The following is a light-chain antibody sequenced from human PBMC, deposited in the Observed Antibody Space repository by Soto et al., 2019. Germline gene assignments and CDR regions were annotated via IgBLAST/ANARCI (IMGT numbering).Light chain of an antibody. CDR3: QQSYSTLDYT. CDR1: QSISSW. Sequence: DVQVAQSPSTLSSSVLDRFTITCGASQSISSWLAWYQQKPGKAPKLLIYKASSLESEVPSRFSGSGYGTDFTLTISSLQPEDFATYYCQQSYSTLDYTFGQGTKVDNK. CDR2: KAS. J-gene: IGKJ2*01. V-gene: IGKV1-5*03.